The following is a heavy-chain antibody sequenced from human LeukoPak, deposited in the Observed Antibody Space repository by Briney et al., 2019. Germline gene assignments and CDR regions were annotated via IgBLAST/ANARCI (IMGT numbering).Heavy chain of an antibody. Sequence: GGSLRLSCAASGFTFSSNYMSWVRQAPGKGLEWVSVIYSGGSTYYADSVKGRFTISRDNSKNTLYLQMNSLRAEDTAVYYCARDRHYDILTCYYYYYYMDVWGKGTTVTVSS. D-gene: IGHD3-9*01. V-gene: IGHV3-66*02. CDR2: IYSGGST. CDR3: ARDRHYDILTCYYYYYYMDV. J-gene: IGHJ6*03. CDR1: GFTFSSNY.